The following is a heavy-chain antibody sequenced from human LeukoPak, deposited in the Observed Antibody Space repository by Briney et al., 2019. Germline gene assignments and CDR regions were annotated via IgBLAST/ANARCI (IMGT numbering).Heavy chain of an antibody. V-gene: IGHV4-34*01. CDR2: INHSGGT. D-gene: IGHD6-13*01. CDR1: GGSFSGYY. Sequence: SETLSLTCAVYGGSFSGYYWSWIRQPPGKGLEWIGEINHSGGTNYNPSLKSRVTISVDTSKNQFSLKLSSVTAADTAVYYCARVYSSSWYQEYYYGMDVWGQGTTVTVSS. CDR3: ARVYSSSWYQEYYYGMDV. J-gene: IGHJ6*02.